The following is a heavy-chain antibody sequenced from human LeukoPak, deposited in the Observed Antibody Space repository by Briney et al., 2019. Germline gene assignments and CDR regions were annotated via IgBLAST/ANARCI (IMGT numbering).Heavy chain of an antibody. CDR3: ARGSTSDWPLDH. J-gene: IGHJ4*02. Sequence: SVKVSCKASGGTFSNYAINWVRQAPGQGLGWMGGIIPIFGTAHYSQKFQGRVTITAVDSMNTAYMELSSLRSDDTAVYYCARGSTSDWPLDHWGQETLVTISS. CDR2: IIPIFGTA. CDR1: GGTFSNYA. V-gene: IGHV1-69*13. D-gene: IGHD2-2*01.